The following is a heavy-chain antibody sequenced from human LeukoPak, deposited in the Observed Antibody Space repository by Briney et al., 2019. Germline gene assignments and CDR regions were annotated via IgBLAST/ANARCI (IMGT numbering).Heavy chain of an antibody. Sequence: ASVKVSCKASGYTFTSNYMYWVRQAPGQGLEWMGIINPSGGTTRYAQKFQGRVTMTRETSTSTLYLELSSMRSEDTGVYYWARGVGVTFFGVGSQAFDIWGQGTMVTVSS. D-gene: IGHD3-3*01. CDR1: GYTFTSNY. CDR3: ARGVGVTFFGVGSQAFDI. J-gene: IGHJ3*02. V-gene: IGHV1-46*03. CDR2: INPSGGTT.